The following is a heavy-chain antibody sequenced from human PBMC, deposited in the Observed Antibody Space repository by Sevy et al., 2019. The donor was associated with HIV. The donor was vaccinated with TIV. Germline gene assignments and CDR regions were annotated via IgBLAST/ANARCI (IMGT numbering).Heavy chain of an antibody. Sequence: GGSLRLSCAASALTFTRYAFHWVRQAPGKGPELLGVISYEGSNIYYGPSVKGRFTISRDNSKNTLYLQMNDMRTEDTAVYYCAKDLHPPGPVRGTNFDYWGRGTLVTVSS. CDR3: AKDLHPPGPVRGTNFDY. J-gene: IGHJ4*02. CDR2: ISYEGSNI. D-gene: IGHD1-1*01. CDR1: ALTFTRYA. V-gene: IGHV3-30*18.